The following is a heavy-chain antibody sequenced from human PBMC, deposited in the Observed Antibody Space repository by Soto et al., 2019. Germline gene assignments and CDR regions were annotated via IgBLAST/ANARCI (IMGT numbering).Heavy chain of an antibody. J-gene: IGHJ4*02. Sequence: GESLKISCKGSGYSFTSYWIGWVRQMPGKGLEWMGIIYPGDSDTRYSPSFQGQVTISADKSISTAYLQWSSLKASDTAMYYCATFINPQWLVLGYWGQGTLVTVSS. CDR3: ATFINPQWLVLGY. CDR1: GYSFTSYW. D-gene: IGHD6-19*01. V-gene: IGHV5-51*01. CDR2: IYPGDSDT.